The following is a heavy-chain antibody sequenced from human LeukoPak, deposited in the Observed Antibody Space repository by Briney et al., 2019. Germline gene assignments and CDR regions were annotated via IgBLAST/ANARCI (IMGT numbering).Heavy chain of an antibody. J-gene: IGHJ4*02. CDR1: DGSISNYF. CDR2: IYYTGMT. CDR3: ARHGRMVIMSKFSTGIDQ. D-gene: IGHD2-8*02. V-gene: IGHV4-59*08. Sequence: SETLSLTCTVPDGSISNYFWSWIRQPPGKGLEWIGYIYYTGMTNSNPSLKSRVTISMDTSKNQFSLNLRSVTAADTAIYYCARHGRMVIMSKFSTGIDQWGQGKLVTVSS.